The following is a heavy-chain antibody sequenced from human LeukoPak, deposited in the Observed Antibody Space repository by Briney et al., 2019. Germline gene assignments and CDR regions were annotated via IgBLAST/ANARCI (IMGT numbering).Heavy chain of an antibody. D-gene: IGHD2-2*01. V-gene: IGHV1-2*02. CDR3: ARSRIVVVPAALRY. CDR1: GYTFTGYY. CDR2: INPNSGGT. J-gene: IGHJ4*02. Sequence: EASVKVSCKASGYTFTGYYMHWVRQAPGQGLEWMGWINPNSGGTNYAQKFKGRVTMTRDTSISTAYMELSRLRSDDTAVYYCARSRIVVVPAALRYWGQGTLVTVSS.